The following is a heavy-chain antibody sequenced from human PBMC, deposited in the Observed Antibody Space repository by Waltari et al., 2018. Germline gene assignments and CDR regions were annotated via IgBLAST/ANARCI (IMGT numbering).Heavy chain of an antibody. CDR1: GFTFSSYA. J-gene: IGHJ1*01. D-gene: IGHD6-19*01. CDR2: ISYDGSNK. CDR3: AREVLRGGAVARNFQH. V-gene: IGHV3-30-3*01. Sequence: QVQLVESGGGVVQPGRSLRLPCAASGFTFSSYAMHWVRQAPGKGLEWVAVISYDGSNKYYADSVKGRFTISRDNSKNTLYLQMNSLRAEDTAVYYCAREVLRGGAVARNFQHWGQGTLVTVSS.